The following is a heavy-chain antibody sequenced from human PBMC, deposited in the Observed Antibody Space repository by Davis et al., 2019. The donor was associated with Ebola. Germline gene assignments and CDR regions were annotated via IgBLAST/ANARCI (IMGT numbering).Heavy chain of an antibody. Sequence: ASVKVSCKASGYTFTSYGISWVRQAPGQGLEWMGWISAYNGNTNYAQKLQGRVTMTTDTSTSTAYMELSSLRSEDTAVYYCAKTLIRNIPDYYYYGMDVWGQGTTVTVSS. CDR1: GYTFTSYG. CDR3: AKTLIRNIPDYYYYGMDV. D-gene: IGHD2/OR15-2a*01. J-gene: IGHJ6*02. CDR2: ISAYNGNT. V-gene: IGHV1-18*01.